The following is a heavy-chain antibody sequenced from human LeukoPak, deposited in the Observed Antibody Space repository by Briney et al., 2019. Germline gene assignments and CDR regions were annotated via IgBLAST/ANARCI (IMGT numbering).Heavy chain of an antibody. CDR1: RFTFSSYA. Sequence: QPGRSLRPSCAASRFTFSSYAVSWVRQAPGKGLEWVANMKGDGSEKQYVESMKGRLTISRDNDKNSLYLQMNSLPAEDTAVYYCARQMQYRSGDFPPDPWGQGTMVTVSS. J-gene: IGHJ5*02. D-gene: IGHD6-19*01. CDR3: ARQMQYRSGDFPPDP. V-gene: IGHV3-7*01. CDR2: MKGDGSEK.